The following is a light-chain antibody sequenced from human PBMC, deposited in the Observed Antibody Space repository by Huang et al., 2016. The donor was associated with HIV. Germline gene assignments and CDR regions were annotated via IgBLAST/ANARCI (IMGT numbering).Light chain of an antibody. J-gene: IGKJ2*03. CDR2: RAS. Sequence: EILLTQSPDTLSLSPGERATLSCRASQSVNNNYLAWYQQKPGQAPRLLIYRASNSASGLPYRFSCSVSGTDFTLTISRLEPDDFAVYYCQQFGSSPPYSFGQGTKLEIK. CDR1: QSVNNNY. CDR3: QQFGSSPPYS. V-gene: IGKV3-20*01.